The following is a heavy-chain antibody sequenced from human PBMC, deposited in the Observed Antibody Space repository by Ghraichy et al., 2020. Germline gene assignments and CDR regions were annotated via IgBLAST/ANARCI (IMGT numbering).Heavy chain of an antibody. Sequence: GGSLRLSCAASGFTFSSYGMNWVRQAPGKGLEWVAVISYDGSNIYYADSVKGRFTISRDNSKNTLYLQMNSLRAEDTAVYYCAKDEAAAWDYYYYGMDVWGQGTTVTVSS. CDR2: ISYDGSNI. D-gene: IGHD6-13*01. J-gene: IGHJ6*02. CDR1: GFTFSSYG. V-gene: IGHV3-30*18. CDR3: AKDEAAAWDYYYYGMDV.